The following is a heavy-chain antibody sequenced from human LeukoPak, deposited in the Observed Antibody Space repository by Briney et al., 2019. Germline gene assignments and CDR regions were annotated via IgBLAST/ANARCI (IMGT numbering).Heavy chain of an antibody. V-gene: IGHV4-34*01. J-gene: IGHJ4*02. CDR3: ARGRSGYSYGYGFYYFDY. CDR2: INHSGST. Sequence: PSETLSLTCAVYGGSFSGYYWSWIRQPPEKGLEWIGEINHSGSTNYNPSLKSRVTISVDTSKNQFSLKLSSVTAAGTAVYYCARGRSGYSYGYGFYYFDYWGQGTLVTVSS. D-gene: IGHD5-18*01. CDR1: GGSFSGYY.